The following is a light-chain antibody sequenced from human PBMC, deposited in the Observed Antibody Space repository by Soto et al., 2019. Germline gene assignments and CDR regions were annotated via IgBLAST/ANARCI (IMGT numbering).Light chain of an antibody. CDR1: QTISDW. V-gene: IGKV1-5*03. CDR3: LQYETYWT. J-gene: IGKJ1*01. Sequence: DIQMTQSPSTLSASIGYRFTITFRASQTISDWLAWHQQKPGKAPKLLIYKASSLESGVPSRFSGSGSGTEFTLTISSLQPDDFATYYCLQYETYWTFGQGTKVDIK. CDR2: KAS.